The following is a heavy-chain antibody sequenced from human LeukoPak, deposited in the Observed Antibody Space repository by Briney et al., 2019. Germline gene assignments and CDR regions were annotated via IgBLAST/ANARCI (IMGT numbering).Heavy chain of an antibody. V-gene: IGHV1-18*01. D-gene: IGHD6-19*01. CDR1: GYTFTSYG. CDR3: ARRANKGSGWSDAFDI. Sequence: ASVTVSCKASGYTFTSYGISWVRQAPGQGLEWMGWISAYNGNTNYAQKLQGRVTMTRDTSTSTAYMELRSLRSDDTAVYYCARRANKGSGWSDAFDIWGQGTMVTVSS. CDR2: ISAYNGNT. J-gene: IGHJ3*02.